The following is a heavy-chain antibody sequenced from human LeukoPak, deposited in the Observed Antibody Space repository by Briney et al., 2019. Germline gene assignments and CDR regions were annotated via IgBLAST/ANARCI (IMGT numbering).Heavy chain of an antibody. V-gene: IGHV6-1*01. D-gene: IGHD3-16*02. CDR2: TYYRSKWFN. J-gene: IGHJ5*01. Sequence: SQTLSLTCAISGGTVSSTSGAWNWIRQSPSRGLEWLGRTYYRSKWFNDYAVSVKSRVTFNPDTSKNQVSLQLNSVIPEDTAVYYCARERIDSFDSWGQGTLVTVSS. CDR1: GGTVSSTSGA. CDR3: ARERIDSFDS.